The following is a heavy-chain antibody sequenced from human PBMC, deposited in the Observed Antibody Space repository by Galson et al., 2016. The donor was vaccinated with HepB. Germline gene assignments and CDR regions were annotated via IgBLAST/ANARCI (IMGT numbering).Heavy chain of an antibody. CDR2: NNPKNGAT. CDR3: VREAHGYSGF. J-gene: IGHJ4*02. D-gene: IGHD5-12*01. V-gene: IGHV1-2*02. CDR1: GYSFTTYF. Sequence: SVKVSCKASGYSFTTYFIYWVRQAPGQGLEWMGWNNPKNGATRYAQKLEDRVTISRDTSTATVYMELTSVTSDDTAVFYFVREAHGYSGFWGQGTLVTVSS.